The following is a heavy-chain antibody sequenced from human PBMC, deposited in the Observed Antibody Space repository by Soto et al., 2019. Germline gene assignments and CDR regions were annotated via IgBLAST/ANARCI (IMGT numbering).Heavy chain of an antibody. J-gene: IGHJ4*02. Sequence: PLATLYLTCTVSGGLIISYFLIWIRQHPGKGLEWIGYIDYGGSTNYNPSLKSRVTISVDTSKNQFSLKLSSVTAADTAVYYCARAGTTMVALDCWGQGTLVTVSS. CDR3: ARAGTTMVALDC. CDR1: GGLIISYF. D-gene: IGHD5-18*01. CDR2: IDYGGST. V-gene: IGHV4-59*01.